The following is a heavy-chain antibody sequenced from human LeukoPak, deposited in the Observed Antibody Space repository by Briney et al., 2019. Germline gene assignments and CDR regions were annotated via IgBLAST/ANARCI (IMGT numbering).Heavy chain of an antibody. D-gene: IGHD1-26*01. CDR3: ARDPLVGATHDAFDI. CDR1: DGSISDSSYY. J-gene: IGHJ3*02. CDR2: IYYSGTT. V-gene: IGHV4-39*07. Sequence: SETLSLTCSVSDGSISDSSYYWGWIRQPPGKGLEWIASIYYSGTTYYNPSLKSRVTMSVDTSKDQFSLKLSSVTAADTAVYYCARDPLVGATHDAFDIWGQGTMVTVSS.